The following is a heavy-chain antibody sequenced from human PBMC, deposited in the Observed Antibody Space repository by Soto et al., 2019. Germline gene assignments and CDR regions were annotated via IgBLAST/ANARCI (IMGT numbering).Heavy chain of an antibody. CDR1: GFTFSSYG. D-gene: IGHD6-19*01. CDR3: ARGGQWLVRIDY. Sequence: QVQLVESGGGVVQPGRSLRLSCAASGFTFSSYGMHWVRQAPGKGLEWVAVIWYDGSNKYYADCVKGRFTISRDNSKNTLYLQMNSLRAEDTAVYYCARGGQWLVRIDYWGQGTLVTVSS. CDR2: IWYDGSNK. J-gene: IGHJ4*02. V-gene: IGHV3-33*01.